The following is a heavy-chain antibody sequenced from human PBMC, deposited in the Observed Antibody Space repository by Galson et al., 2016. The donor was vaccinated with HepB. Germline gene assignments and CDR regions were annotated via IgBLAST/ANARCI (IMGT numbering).Heavy chain of an antibody. CDR3: ARHGYSFFSTYFYY. CDR2: VYYSGTV. Sequence: SETLSLTCVVSGDSISKSIYYWGWIRQSPGKGLEWIGSVYYSGTVYYNLSLKSRVTISVDTSRNVFSLRMNSVTAADTAVYFCARHGYSFFSTYFYYWGLGTQVTVSS. V-gene: IGHV4-39*01. CDR1: GDSISKSIYY. J-gene: IGHJ4*02. D-gene: IGHD5-18*01.